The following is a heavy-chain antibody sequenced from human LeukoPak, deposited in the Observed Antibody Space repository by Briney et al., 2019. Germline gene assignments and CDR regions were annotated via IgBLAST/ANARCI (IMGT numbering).Heavy chain of an antibody. CDR3: ARDLLYYYGSGSYLPSGY. D-gene: IGHD3-10*01. V-gene: IGHV1-46*01. Sequence: ASVTVSCTASGYTFTSYYMHWVRQAPGQGLEWMGIINPSGGSTSYAQKFQGRVTMTRDTSTSTVYMELSSLRSEDTAVYYCARDLLYYYGSGSYLPSGYWGQGTLVTVSS. J-gene: IGHJ4*02. CDR2: INPSGGST. CDR1: GYTFTSYY.